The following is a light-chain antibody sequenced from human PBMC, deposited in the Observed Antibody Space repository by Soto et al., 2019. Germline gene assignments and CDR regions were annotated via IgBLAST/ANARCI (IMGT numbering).Light chain of an antibody. CDR2: GAS. J-gene: IGKJ2*01. V-gene: IGKV3-20*01. CDR1: QSVSSNY. CDR3: QQYANSPFT. Sequence: EIVLTQSPGTLPLSPGERATLSCRASQSVSSNYLVWYQQKPGQAPRPLIYGASSRVTGIPERFSGSGSGTDFTLTISRLEPEYFAVYYCQQYANSPFTFGQGTKLEIK.